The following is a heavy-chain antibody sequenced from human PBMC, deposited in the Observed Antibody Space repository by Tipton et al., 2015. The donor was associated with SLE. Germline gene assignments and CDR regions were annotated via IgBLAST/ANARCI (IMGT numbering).Heavy chain of an antibody. J-gene: IGHJ5*02. CDR2: IYYSGST. V-gene: IGHV4-59*01. D-gene: IGHD6-13*01. CDR1: GDSISNYY. Sequence: TLSLTCTVSGDSISNYYWSWIRQPPEKGLEWIGNIYYSGSTNYNPSLKSRATISADTSKNRLSLKLSFVTAADTAVYYCARGGTPAAGYKGFDPWGQGTLVTVPS. CDR3: ARGGTPAAGYKGFDP.